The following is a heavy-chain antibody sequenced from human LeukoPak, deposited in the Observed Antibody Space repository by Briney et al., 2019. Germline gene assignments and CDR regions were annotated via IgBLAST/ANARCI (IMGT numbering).Heavy chain of an antibody. CDR2: IYSSGNT. Sequence: PSETLSLTCTVSGGSISSNYWSWIRQPAGKGLDYIGRIYSSGNTNYNPSLKSRVTMSVDTSKNQFSLLLHSVTAADTAVYYCARVWLSSGSYWYFDFWGRGTLVIVSS. V-gene: IGHV4-4*07. CDR1: GGSISSNY. CDR3: ARVWLSSGSYWYFDF. D-gene: IGHD3-22*01. J-gene: IGHJ2*01.